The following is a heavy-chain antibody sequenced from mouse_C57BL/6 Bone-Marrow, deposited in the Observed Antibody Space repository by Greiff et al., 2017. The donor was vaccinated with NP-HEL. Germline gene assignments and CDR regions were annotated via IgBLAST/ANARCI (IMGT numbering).Heavy chain of an antibody. CDR1: GYTFTSYW. J-gene: IGHJ1*03. CDR2: IHPNSGST. V-gene: IGHV1-64*01. Sequence: QVQLQQPGAELVKPGASVKLSCKASGYTFTSYWMHWVKQRPGQGLEWIGMIHPNSGSTNYNEKFKSKATLTVDKSSSTAYMQLSSLTSEDSAVYYCARSDPFYYYGSRSHWYFDVWGTGTTVTVSS. CDR3: ARSDPFYYYGSRSHWYFDV. D-gene: IGHD1-1*01.